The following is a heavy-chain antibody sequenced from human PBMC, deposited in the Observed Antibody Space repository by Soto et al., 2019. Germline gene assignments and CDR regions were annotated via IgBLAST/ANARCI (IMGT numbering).Heavy chain of an antibody. V-gene: IGHV1-69*06. Sequence: QVQLVQSGAEVKKPGSSVKVSCKASGGTFSSYAISWVRQAPGQGLEWMGGIIPIFGTANYAQKFQGRVTITAVKYTSTAYMELSSLRSEDTAVYYCARDPTDDYGDYESDYWGQGTLVTVSS. CDR1: GGTFSSYA. D-gene: IGHD4-17*01. CDR3: ARDPTDDYGDYESDY. CDR2: IIPIFGTA. J-gene: IGHJ4*02.